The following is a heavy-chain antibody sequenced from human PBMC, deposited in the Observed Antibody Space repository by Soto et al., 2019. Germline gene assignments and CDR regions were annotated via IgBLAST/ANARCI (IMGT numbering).Heavy chain of an antibody. CDR1: GFTFSSYA. V-gene: IGHV1-69*01. CDR3: ASGDSSSWYGY. J-gene: IGHJ4*02. CDR2: IIPIFGTA. D-gene: IGHD6-13*01. Sequence: QVQLVESGGGVVQPGRSLRLSCAASGFTFSSYAMHWVRQAPGKGLEWVGGIIPIFGTANYAQKFQGRVTITADESTSTAYMELSSLRSEDTAVYYCASGDSSSWYGYWGQGTLVTVSS.